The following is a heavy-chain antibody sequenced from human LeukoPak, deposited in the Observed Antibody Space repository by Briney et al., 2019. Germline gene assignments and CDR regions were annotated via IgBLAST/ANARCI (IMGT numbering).Heavy chain of an antibody. CDR3: AKDRSIAVAHNCFDP. V-gene: IGHV3-23*01. J-gene: IGHJ5*02. Sequence: PVRSLRLSCAASGFTFSTYAMSWVRQAPGKGLEWVSAISGGGGSTYYADSVKGRFIISRDNSKNTLFLQMNSLRAEDTAVYYCAKDRSIAVAHNCFDPWGQGTLVTVSS. CDR1: GFTFSTYA. D-gene: IGHD6-19*01. CDR2: ISGGGGST.